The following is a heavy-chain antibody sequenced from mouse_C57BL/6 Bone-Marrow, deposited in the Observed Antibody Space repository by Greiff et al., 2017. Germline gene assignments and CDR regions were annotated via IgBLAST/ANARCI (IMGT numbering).Heavy chain of an antibody. Sequence: VQLQQPGTELVKPGASVKLSCKASGYTFTSYWMHWVKQRPGQGLEWIGNINPSNGGTNYNEKFKSKATLTVDKSSSTAYMQLSSLTSEDSAVYYCARGGVTVVEGNYAMDYWGQGTSVTVSS. CDR3: ARGGVTVVEGNYAMDY. CDR2: INPSNGGT. CDR1: GYTFTSYW. D-gene: IGHD1-1*01. J-gene: IGHJ4*01. V-gene: IGHV1-53*01.